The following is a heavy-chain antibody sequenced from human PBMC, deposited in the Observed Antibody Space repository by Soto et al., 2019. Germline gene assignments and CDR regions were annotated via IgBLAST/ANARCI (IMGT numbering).Heavy chain of an antibody. Sequence: PVGSLRLSCAASGFTFSSYAMSWVRQAPGKGLEWVSAISGSGGSTYYADSVKGRFTISRDNSKNTLYLQMNSLRAEDTAVYYCAKDRPVLRFLEWLLFDYWGQGTLVTVSS. J-gene: IGHJ4*02. D-gene: IGHD3-3*01. V-gene: IGHV3-23*01. CDR3: AKDRPVLRFLEWLLFDY. CDR2: ISGSGGST. CDR1: GFTFSSYA.